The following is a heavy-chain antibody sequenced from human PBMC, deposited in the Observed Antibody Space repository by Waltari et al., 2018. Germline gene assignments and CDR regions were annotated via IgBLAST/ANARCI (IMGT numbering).Heavy chain of an antibody. CDR2: IYHSGST. V-gene: IGHV4-38-2*01. J-gene: IGHJ4*02. CDR1: GYSISRGYY. CDR3: ARGGRIPRFDY. D-gene: IGHD1-26*01. Sequence: QVQLQESGPGLVKPSETLSLTCAVSGYSISRGYYWGWIRQPPGKGLEWIGSIYHSGSTYYNPSLKSRVTISVDTSKNQFSLKLSSVTAADTAVYYCARGGRIPRFDYWGQGTLVTVSS.